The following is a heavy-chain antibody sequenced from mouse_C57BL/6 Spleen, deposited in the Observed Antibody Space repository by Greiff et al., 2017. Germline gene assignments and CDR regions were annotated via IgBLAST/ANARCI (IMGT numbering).Heavy chain of an antibody. J-gene: IGHJ1*03. CDR1: GYSITSGYY. CDR3: ARGGYYYGSSPGYFDV. D-gene: IGHD1-1*01. CDR2: ISYDGSN. V-gene: IGHV3-6*01. Sequence: EVQLQESGPGLVKPSQSLSLTCSVTGYSITSGYYWNWIRQFPGNKLEWMGYISYDGSNNYNPSLKNRISITRDTSKNQFFLKLNSVTTEDTATYYCARGGYYYGSSPGYFDVWGTGTTVTVSS.